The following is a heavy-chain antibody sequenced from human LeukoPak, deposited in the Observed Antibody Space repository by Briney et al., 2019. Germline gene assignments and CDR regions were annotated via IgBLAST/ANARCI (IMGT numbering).Heavy chain of an antibody. CDR3: ARDASICSGGSCFFLYYYDSSGYYLNDY. CDR2: TSAYNGNT. J-gene: IGHJ4*02. D-gene: IGHD3-22*01. CDR1: GYTFTSYG. Sequence: ASVKVSCKASGYTFTSYGISWVRQAPGQGLEWMGWTSAYNGNTNYAQKLQGRVTMTTDTSTSTAYMELRSLRSDDTAVYYCARDASICSGGSCFFLYYYDSSGYYLNDYWGQGTLVTVSS. V-gene: IGHV1-18*01.